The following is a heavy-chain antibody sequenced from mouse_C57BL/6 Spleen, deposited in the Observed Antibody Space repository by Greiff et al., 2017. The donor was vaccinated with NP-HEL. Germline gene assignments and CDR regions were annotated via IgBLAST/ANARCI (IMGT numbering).Heavy chain of an antibody. D-gene: IGHD1-1*01. V-gene: IGHV1-19*01. J-gene: IGHJ2*01. CDR1: GYTFTDYY. CDR2: INPYNGGT. CDR3: ARSTTVVPYFDY. Sequence: EVQLQQSGPVLVKPGASVKMSCKASGYTFTDYYMNWVKQSHGKSLEWIGVINPYNGGTSYNQKFKGKATLTVDKSSSTAYMELNSLTSEDSAVYYCARSTTVVPYFDYWGQGTTLTVSS.